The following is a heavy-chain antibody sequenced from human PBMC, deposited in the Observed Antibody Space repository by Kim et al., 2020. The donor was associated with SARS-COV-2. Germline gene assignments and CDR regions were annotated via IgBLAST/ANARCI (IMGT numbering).Heavy chain of an antibody. V-gene: IGHV3-21*01. J-gene: IGHJ5*02. CDR3: ARADKWFGELPPPTHLNNWFDP. CDR2: ISSSSSYI. CDR1: GFTFSSYS. Sequence: GGSLRLSCAASGFTFSSYSMNWVRQAPGKGLEWVSSISSSSSYIYYADSVKGRFTISRDNAKNSLYLQMNSLRAEDTAVYYCARADKWFGELPPPTHLNNWFDPWGQGTLVTVSS. D-gene: IGHD3-10*01.